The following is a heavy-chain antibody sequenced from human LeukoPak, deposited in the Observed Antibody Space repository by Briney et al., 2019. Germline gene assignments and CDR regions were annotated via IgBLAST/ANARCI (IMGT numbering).Heavy chain of an antibody. CDR3: ARHIGGGIEDMDV. D-gene: IGHD3-16*02. CDR2: IYVTGT. CDR1: GGSIGTYY. Sequence: SSETLSLTCTVSGGSIGTYYWSWIRQSPGKGLEWIGYIYVTGTRYNPYLQSRVTISVDTFRNQFFLKMSSVTAADTGVYYCARHIGGGIEDMDVWGKGTKVTVSS. J-gene: IGHJ6*03. V-gene: IGHV4-59*08.